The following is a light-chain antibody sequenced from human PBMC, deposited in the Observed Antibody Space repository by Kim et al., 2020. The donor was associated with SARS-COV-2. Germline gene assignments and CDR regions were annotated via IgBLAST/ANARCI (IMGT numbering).Light chain of an antibody. CDR3: SSYTSSSTLEV. CDR2: DVS. V-gene: IGLV2-14*03. Sequence: QSITSSCTGTSSDVGGYNSVSWYQQHPGKAPKVMIYDVSNRPSGVSNRFSGSKSRNTASLTISGLQAEDEAHYYCSSYTSSSTLEVFGGGTQLTVL. CDR1: SSDVGGYNS. J-gene: IGLJ2*01.